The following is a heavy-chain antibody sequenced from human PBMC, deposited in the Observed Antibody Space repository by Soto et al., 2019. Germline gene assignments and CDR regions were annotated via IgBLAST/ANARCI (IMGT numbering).Heavy chain of an antibody. CDR3: ARGINRRYYGMDV. CDR2: IIPIFGTA. J-gene: IGHJ6*02. Sequence: SVKVSCEASGGTFSSYAMSWVRQAPGQGLEWMGGIIPIFGTANYAQKFQGRVTITADESTSTAYMELSSLRSEDTAVYYCARGINRRYYGMDVWGQGSPVTVS. CDR1: GGTFSSYA. V-gene: IGHV1-69*13.